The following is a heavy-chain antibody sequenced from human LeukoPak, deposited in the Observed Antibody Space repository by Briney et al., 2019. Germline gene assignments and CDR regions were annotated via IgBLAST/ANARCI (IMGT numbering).Heavy chain of an antibody. CDR2: ISGSSGYI. D-gene: IGHD3-16*01. CDR3: ARAVGAQHFDY. CDR1: GFTFRSFT. Sequence: GQSLRLSCAASGFTFRSFTMNWVRQAPGKGLEWVSSISGSSGYIYSAHSVKGRFTISRDNANNSVYLQMNSLTAEDTAVYYCARAVGAQHFDYWGQGTLVTVSS. J-gene: IGHJ4*02. V-gene: IGHV3-21*01.